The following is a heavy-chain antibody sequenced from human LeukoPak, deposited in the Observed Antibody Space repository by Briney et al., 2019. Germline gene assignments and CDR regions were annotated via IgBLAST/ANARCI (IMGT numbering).Heavy chain of an antibody. CDR1: GYSISSGYY. CDR2: IYHSGST. J-gene: IGHJ4*02. D-gene: IGHD3-9*01. Sequence: SETLSLTCTVSGYSISSGYYWGWIRQPPGKGLEWIGSIYHSGSTYYNPSLKSRVTISVDTSKNQFSLKLSSVTAADTAVYYCARSALRYFDWLYYDYWGQGTLVTVSS. CDR3: ARSALRYFDWLYYDY. V-gene: IGHV4-38-2*02.